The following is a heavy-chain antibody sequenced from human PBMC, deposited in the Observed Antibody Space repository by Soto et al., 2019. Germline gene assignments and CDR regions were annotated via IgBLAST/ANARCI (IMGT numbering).Heavy chain of an antibody. Sequence: ASVKVSCKASGYTFTNYGISWVRQAPGQGLEWMGWISVYNGKTNYAQKLQGRVTMTTDTSTSTAYMELRSLRSDDTAVYYCARDIYYSMLGFDDILTGYYDYWGQGTLVTVSS. CDR3: ARDIYYSMLGFDDILTGYYDY. CDR1: GYTFTNYG. D-gene: IGHD3-9*01. CDR2: ISVYNGKT. J-gene: IGHJ4*02. V-gene: IGHV1-18*01.